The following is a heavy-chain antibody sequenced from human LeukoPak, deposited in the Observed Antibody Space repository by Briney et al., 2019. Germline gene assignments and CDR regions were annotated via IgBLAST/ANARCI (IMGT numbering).Heavy chain of an antibody. D-gene: IGHD3-16*01. J-gene: IGHJ6*02. CDR1: GDSISNRNW. CDR3: ATSGLHGMDV. Sequence: PLGTLSLTCAIFGDSISNRNWWSWVRQSPGKGLEWIGEIYHNGNTNYNPSLKSRVTISIDKSKNQFSLKVNSVTAADTAVYYCATSGLHGMDVWGQGTTATVSS. CDR2: IYHNGNT. V-gene: IGHV4-4*02.